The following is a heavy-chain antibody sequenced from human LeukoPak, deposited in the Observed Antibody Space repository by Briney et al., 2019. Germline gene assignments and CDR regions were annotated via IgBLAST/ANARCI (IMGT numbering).Heavy chain of an antibody. D-gene: IGHD5/OR15-5a*01. V-gene: IGHV1-2*02. CDR2: INPHSRAT. Sequence: GASVKVSCKASGNDFSDFYFNWVQQAPGRGLEWVGWINPHSRATHYAQRFRGRVTMEASITTAYMELNSLTSDDTAIYYCVTTSVTHTRDPWGQGTLVTVSS. CDR1: GNDFSDFY. J-gene: IGHJ5*02. CDR3: VTTSVTHTRDP.